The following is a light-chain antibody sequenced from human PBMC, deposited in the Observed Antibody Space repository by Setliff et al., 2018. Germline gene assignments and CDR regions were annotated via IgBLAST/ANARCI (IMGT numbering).Light chain of an antibody. CDR1: SSDVGGYNY. Sequence: SALTQPASVSGSPGQSITISCTGTSSDVGGYNYVSWYQQHPGKAPQLMIYDVSKRPSGVSNRSSGSKSGNTASLTISGLQAEDEADYYCSSYISSSTFVFGTGTKVTVL. CDR2: DVS. J-gene: IGLJ1*01. CDR3: SSYISSSTFV. V-gene: IGLV2-14*01.